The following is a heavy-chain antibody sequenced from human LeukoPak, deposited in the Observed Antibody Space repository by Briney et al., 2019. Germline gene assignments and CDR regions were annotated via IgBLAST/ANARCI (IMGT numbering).Heavy chain of an antibody. CDR1: RFSFSSYA. J-gene: IGHJ4*02. CDR3: AKSIDYGDYFDY. D-gene: IGHD4-17*01. CDR2: ISGSGGSI. Sequence: PGGSLRLSCGASRFSFSSYAMNWVRQAPGKGLEWLSAISGSGGSIYYADSVRGRFTISRDNSRNTLYLQMNSLRAEDTAIYYCAKSIDYGDYFDYWGQGTLVTVSS. V-gene: IGHV3-23*01.